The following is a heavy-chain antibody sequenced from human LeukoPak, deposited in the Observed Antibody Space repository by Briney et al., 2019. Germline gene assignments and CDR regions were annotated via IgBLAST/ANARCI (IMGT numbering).Heavy chain of an antibody. CDR2: INPSGGST. D-gene: IGHD5-12*01. V-gene: IGHV1-46*01. CDR3: ARGHQIIVATIDY. Sequence: ASVKVSFKASGYTFTSYYMHWVRKAPGKGLEWMGIINPSGGSTSYAQKIQGRVTMTRDTSTSTVYMELSNLRSEDTAVYYCARGHQIIVATIDYWGQGTLVTVSS. CDR1: GYTFTSYY. J-gene: IGHJ4*02.